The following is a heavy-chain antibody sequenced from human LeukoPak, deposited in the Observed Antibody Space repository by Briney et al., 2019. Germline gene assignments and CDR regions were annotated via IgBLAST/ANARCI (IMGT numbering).Heavy chain of an antibody. CDR2: INHSGST. V-gene: IGHV4-34*01. CDR1: GGSFSGYY. CDR3: ASVTESVSGVVVPAAVNWFDP. Sequence: PSETLSLTCAVDGGSFSGYYWSWIRQPPGRGLEWIGEINHSGSTNYNPSLKSRVTISVDTSKNQFSLKLSSVTAADTAVYYCASVTESVSGVVVPAAVNWFDPWGQGTLVTVSS. J-gene: IGHJ5*02. D-gene: IGHD2-2*01.